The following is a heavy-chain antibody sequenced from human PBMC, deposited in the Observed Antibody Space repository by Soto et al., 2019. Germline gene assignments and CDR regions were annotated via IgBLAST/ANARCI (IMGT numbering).Heavy chain of an antibody. Sequence: PGGSLRLSCAASGFTFSSYWMSWVRRAPGKGLEWVANIKQDGSEKYYVDSVKGRFTISRDNAKNSLYLQMNSLRAEDTAVYYCASRTDPLRPFAGAFDIWGQGTMVTVSS. CDR3: ASRTDPLRPFAGAFDI. V-gene: IGHV3-7*01. CDR1: GFTFSSYW. D-gene: IGHD6-13*01. CDR2: IKQDGSEK. J-gene: IGHJ3*02.